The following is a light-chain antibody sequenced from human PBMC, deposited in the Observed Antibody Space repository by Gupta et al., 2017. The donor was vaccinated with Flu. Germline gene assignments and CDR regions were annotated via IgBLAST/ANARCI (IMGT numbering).Light chain of an antibody. CDR2: GAS. J-gene: IGKJ5*01. Sequence: PGTLSLSLGERATLSCRASQSVISNSLAWYQQKPGQPFRLLIFGASGRATGIPDRFSGSGSGTDFTLTISRLEAEDSALYYCQQYGSLVTFGQGTRLEIK. V-gene: IGKV3-20*01. CDR3: QQYGSLVT. CDR1: QSVISNS.